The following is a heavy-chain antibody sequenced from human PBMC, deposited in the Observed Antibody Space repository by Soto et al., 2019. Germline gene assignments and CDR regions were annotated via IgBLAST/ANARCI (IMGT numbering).Heavy chain of an antibody. D-gene: IGHD2-2*01. J-gene: IGHJ3*02. CDR1: GFTFSSYA. V-gene: IGHV3-23*01. Sequence: PXGSLRLSCAASGFTFSSYAMSWVRQAPGKGLEWVSAISGSVGSTYYADSVKGRFTISRDNSKNTLYLQMNSLRAEDTAVYYCAKDGVLPAATTPTIVTPDAFDICGQRTMVTVSS. CDR3: AKDGVLPAATTPTIVTPDAFDI. CDR2: ISGSVGST.